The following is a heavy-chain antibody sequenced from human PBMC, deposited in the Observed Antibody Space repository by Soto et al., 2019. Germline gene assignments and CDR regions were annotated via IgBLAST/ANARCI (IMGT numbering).Heavy chain of an antibody. Sequence: PGESLKISCKGSGGSFTVHWIAWVRQMPGKGLEWMGIIYPGDSETRYSPSFQGQVTISADKSISTAYLQWSSLKASDTAMYYCARGLSSGYYNWFAPWGQGTQVTVSS. CDR3: ARGLSSGYYNWFAP. J-gene: IGHJ5*02. CDR2: IYPGDSET. D-gene: IGHD3-22*01. V-gene: IGHV5-51*01. CDR1: GGSFTVHW.